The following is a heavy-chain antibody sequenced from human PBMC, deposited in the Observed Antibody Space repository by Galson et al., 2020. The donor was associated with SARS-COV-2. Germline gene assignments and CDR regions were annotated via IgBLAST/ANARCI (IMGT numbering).Heavy chain of an antibody. CDR2: INHSGST. D-gene: IGHD6-13*01. V-gene: IGHV4-34*01. Sequence: SETLSLTCAVYGGSFSGYYWSWIRQPPGKGLEWIGEINHSGSTNYNPSLKSRVTISVDTSKNQFSLKLSSVTDADTAVYYCARDNIAAAGFDYWGQGTLVTVSS. CDR1: GGSFSGYY. CDR3: ARDNIAAAGFDY. J-gene: IGHJ4*02.